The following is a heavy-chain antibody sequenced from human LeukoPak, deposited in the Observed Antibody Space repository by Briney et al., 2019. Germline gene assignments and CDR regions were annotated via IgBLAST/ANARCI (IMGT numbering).Heavy chain of an antibody. CDR2: ISWNSGSI. V-gene: IGHV3-9*01. CDR3: AQGSHYYGSGSHRRGHYFDY. D-gene: IGHD3-10*01. J-gene: IGHJ4*02. CDR1: GFTFDDYA. Sequence: PGRSLRLSCAASGFTFDDYAMHWVRQAPGKGLEWVSGISWNSGSIGYADSVKGRFTISRDNAKNSLYLQMNSLRDEDAAVYYCAQGSHYYGSGSHRRGHYFDYWGQGTLVTVSS.